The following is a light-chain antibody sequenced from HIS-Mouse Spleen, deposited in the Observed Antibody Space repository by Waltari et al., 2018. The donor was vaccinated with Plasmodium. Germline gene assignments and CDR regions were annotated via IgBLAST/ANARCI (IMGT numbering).Light chain of an antibody. CDR2: AAS. Sequence: DIQMTQSPSSLSASVGDRVTITCRASQSISSYLNWYQQKPGKAPKLLIYAASSLQSGVPSRFSGSGSGTDFTLTISSLQPEYFATYYCQQGYSTWTFGQGTKVEIK. CDR1: QSISSY. CDR3: QQGYSTWT. J-gene: IGKJ1*01. V-gene: IGKV1-39*01.